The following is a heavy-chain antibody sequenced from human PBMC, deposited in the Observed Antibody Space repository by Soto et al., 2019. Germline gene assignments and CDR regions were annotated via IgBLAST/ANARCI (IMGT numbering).Heavy chain of an antibody. CDR1: GDSISSGGYR. V-gene: IGHV4-31*03. D-gene: IGHD6-19*01. CDR2: MYNSAST. J-gene: IGHJ1*01. CDR3: PSGWDTAHVVF. Sequence: QVQLQESGPGLVKPSQTLSLTCTVSGDSISSGGYRWSWIRKHPGGGLEWIGLMYNSASTSYNPSLKIRATLSGATSTTPFSLTSTSVPAADTAVSHCPSGWDTAHVVFWGQGPLVTVSS.